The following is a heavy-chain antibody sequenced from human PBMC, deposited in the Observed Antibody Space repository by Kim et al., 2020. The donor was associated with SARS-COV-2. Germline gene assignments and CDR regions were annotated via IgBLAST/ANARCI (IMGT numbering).Heavy chain of an antibody. CDR3: ARGNTMVQGVIQTKRRSPNAFDI. CDR1: GDSVSSNSAA. J-gene: IGHJ3*02. CDR2: TYYRSKWYN. V-gene: IGHV6-1*01. D-gene: IGHD3-10*01. Sequence: SQTLSLTCAISGDSVSSNSAAWNWIRQSPSRGLEWLGRTYYRSKWYNDYAVSVKSRITINPDTSKNQFSLQLNSVTPEDTAVYYCARGNTMVQGVIQTKRRSPNAFDIWGQGTMVTVSS.